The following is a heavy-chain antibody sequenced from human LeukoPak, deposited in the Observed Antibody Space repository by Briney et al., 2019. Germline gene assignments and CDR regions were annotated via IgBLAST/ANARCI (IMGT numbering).Heavy chain of an antibody. CDR1: GGTFSSYA. D-gene: IGHD3-9*01. J-gene: IGHJ6*02. CDR3: ARDGYDILTGYHQAMDV. Sequence: AASVKVSCKASGGTFSSYAISWVRQAPGQGLEWMGRIIPILGIANYAQKFRGRVTITADKSTSTAYMELSSLRAEDTAVYYCARDGYDILTGYHQAMDVWGQGTTVIVSS. CDR2: IIPILGIA. V-gene: IGHV1-69*04.